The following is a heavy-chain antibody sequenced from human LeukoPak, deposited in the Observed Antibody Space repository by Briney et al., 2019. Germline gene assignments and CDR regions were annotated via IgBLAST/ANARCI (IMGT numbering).Heavy chain of an antibody. Sequence: ASVKVSCKASGGTFSSYAISWVRQAPGQGLEWMGRIIPILGITNYAQKFQGRVTITADKSTSPAYMELSSLISDDTAVYYRGRGSGGFLEWFHRGDNWFDPWGQGTLVTVSS. D-gene: IGHD3-3*01. J-gene: IGHJ5*02. CDR1: GGTFSSYA. CDR3: GRGSGGFLEWFHRGDNWFDP. CDR2: IIPILGIT. V-gene: IGHV1-69*04.